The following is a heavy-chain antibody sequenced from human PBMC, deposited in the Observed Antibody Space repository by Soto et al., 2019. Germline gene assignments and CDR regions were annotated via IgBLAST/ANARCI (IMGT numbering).Heavy chain of an antibody. D-gene: IGHD6-13*01. Sequence: SETLSLTCTVSGGSISSGGYYWSWIRQHPGKGLEWIGYIYYSGSTYYNPSLKSRVTISVDTSKNQFSLKLRSVTAADTAVHYCARVGRIAAADTALVQYYYYNVDVWGKGSTVTVSS. CDR3: ARVGRIAAADTALVQYYYYNVDV. CDR2: IYYSGST. V-gene: IGHV4-31*03. CDR1: GGSISSGGYY. J-gene: IGHJ6*03.